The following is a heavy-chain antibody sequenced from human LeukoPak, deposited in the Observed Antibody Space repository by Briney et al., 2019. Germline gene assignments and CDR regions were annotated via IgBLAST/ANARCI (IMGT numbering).Heavy chain of an antibody. J-gene: IGHJ6*04. CDR2: IYYSGST. V-gene: IGHV4-59*01. Sequence: SETLSLTCTVSGGSISSYYWSWIRQPPGKGLEWIGYIYYSGSTNYNPSLKSRVTISVDTSKNQFSLKLSSVTAADTAVYYCARGDFWSGWEVWGKGTTATVSS. CDR1: GGSISSYY. D-gene: IGHD3-3*01. CDR3: ARGDFWSGWEV.